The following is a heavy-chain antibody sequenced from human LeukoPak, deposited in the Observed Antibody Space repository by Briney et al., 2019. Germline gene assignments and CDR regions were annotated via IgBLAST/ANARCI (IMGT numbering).Heavy chain of an antibody. D-gene: IGHD1-14*01. Sequence: PGGSLRLSCAASGFTFSIYGMHWVRQAPGKGLEWVAVIFYDGSDKYYADSVKGRFTISRDNSKNTPYLQMNSLRAEDTAVYYCAKDHNRTDYYFDYWGQGTLVTVSS. J-gene: IGHJ4*02. CDR2: IFYDGSDK. V-gene: IGHV3-30*18. CDR3: AKDHNRTDYYFDY. CDR1: GFTFSIYG.